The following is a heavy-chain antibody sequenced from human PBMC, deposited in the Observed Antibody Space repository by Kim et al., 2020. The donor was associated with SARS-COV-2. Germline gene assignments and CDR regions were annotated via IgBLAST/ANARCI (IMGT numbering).Heavy chain of an antibody. V-gene: IGHV3-21*01. D-gene: IGHD3-22*01. CDR2: ISSSSSYI. CDR1: GFTFSSYS. Sequence: GGSLRLSCAASGFTFSSYSMNWVRQAPGKGLEWVSSISSSSSYIYYADSVKGRFTISRDNPKNSLYLQMNSLRAEDTAVYYCARGGDSSGYYYRSPFDYWGQGTLVTVSS. J-gene: IGHJ4*02. CDR3: ARGGDSSGYYYRSPFDY.